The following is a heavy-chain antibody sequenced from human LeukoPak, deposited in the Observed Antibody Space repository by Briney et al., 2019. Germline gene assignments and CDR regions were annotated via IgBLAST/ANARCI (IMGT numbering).Heavy chain of an antibody. CDR1: GGSFSGYY. Sequence: SETLSLTCAVYGGSFSGYYWSWIRQPPGKGLEWIGEINHSGSTNYNPSLKSRVTISVDTSKNQFSLKLSSVTAADTAVYYCARRWFRGSFRNYFDYWGQGTLVTVSS. J-gene: IGHJ4*02. CDR2: INHSGST. V-gene: IGHV4-34*01. D-gene: IGHD1-26*01. CDR3: ARRWFRGSFRNYFDY.